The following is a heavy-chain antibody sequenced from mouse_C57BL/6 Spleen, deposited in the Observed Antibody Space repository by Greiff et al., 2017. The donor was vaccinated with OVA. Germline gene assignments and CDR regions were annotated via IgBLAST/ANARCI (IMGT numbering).Heavy chain of an antibody. V-gene: IGHV1-52*01. CDR1: GFTFTSYW. J-gene: IGHJ1*03. Sequence: VQLQQPGAELVRPGSSVKLSCKASGFTFTSYWMHWVKQRPIQGLEWIGNIDPSDSETHYTQKFKDKATFTVDKSSSTAYMQLSSLTSEDSAVYYCARSRGLRLHWYFDVWGTGTTVTVSS. CDR2: IDPSDSET. CDR3: ARSRGLRLHWYFDV. D-gene: IGHD2-4*01.